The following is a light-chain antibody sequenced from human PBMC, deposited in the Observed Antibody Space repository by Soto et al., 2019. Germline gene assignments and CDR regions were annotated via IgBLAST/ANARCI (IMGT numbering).Light chain of an antibody. Sequence: DLQMTQSPLFVSAFVGDRVTISCRASQGISTWLAWYQQKPGKAPKLLIYAASSLQTGVPSRFTGSGSGTDFTLPISSLQPEDTATYFCQQAYDFAFTFAPRTKLEIE. CDR2: AAS. CDR1: QGISTW. V-gene: IGKV1-12*01. CDR3: QQAYDFAFT. J-gene: IGKJ3*01.